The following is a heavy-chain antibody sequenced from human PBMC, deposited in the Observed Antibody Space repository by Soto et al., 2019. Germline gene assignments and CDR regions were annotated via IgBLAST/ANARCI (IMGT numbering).Heavy chain of an antibody. CDR2: ISAYNGNT. CDR3: ARDRKGDFWSGYYEGAFDI. J-gene: IGHJ3*02. CDR1: GYTFTSYG. D-gene: IGHD3-3*01. Sequence: GASVKVSCKASGYTFTSYGISWVRQAPGQGLEWMGWISAYNGNTNYAQKLQGRVTMTTDTSTSTAYMELRSLRSDDTAVYCCARDRKGDFWSGYYEGAFDIWGQGTMVTVSS. V-gene: IGHV1-18*04.